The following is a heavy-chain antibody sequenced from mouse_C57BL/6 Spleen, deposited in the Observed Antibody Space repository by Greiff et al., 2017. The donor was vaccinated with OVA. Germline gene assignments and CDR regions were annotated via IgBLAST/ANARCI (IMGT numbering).Heavy chain of an antibody. J-gene: IGHJ2*01. D-gene: IGHD2-1*01. V-gene: IGHV5-4*01. CDR2: ISDGGRYT. CDR1: GFTFSSYA. CDR3: ARELLGYFDY. Sequence: EVNVVESGGGLVKPGGSLKLSCAASGFTFSSYAMSWVRQTPETRLEWVATISDGGRYTYYPANVKGRFTISRDNAKNKLYLQMSHLKSEDTAMYYCARELLGYFDYWGQGTTLTVSS.